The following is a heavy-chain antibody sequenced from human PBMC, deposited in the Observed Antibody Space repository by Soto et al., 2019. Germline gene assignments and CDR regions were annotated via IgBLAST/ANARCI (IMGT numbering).Heavy chain of an antibody. D-gene: IGHD3-22*01. V-gene: IGHV1-69*12. CDR1: GGTFSSYA. J-gene: IGHJ4*02. Sequence: QVQLVQSGAEVKKPGSSVKVSCKASGGTFSSYAISWVRQAPGQGLEWMGGIIPIFGTANYAQKFQGRVTITADESTSTADMELSSMRSEDTAVYYCAREGYYDSSGYSNLRYWGQGTLVTVSS. CDR3: AREGYYDSSGYSNLRY. CDR2: IIPIFGTA.